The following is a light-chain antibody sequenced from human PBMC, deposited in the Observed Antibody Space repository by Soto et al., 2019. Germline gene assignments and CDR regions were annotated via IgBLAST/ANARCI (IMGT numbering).Light chain of an antibody. CDR1: QGIRNA. V-gene: IGKV1-6*01. Sequence: AIEMTQSPSSLSASVGDRVTITCRASQGIRNALGWYQQKPGKAPKVLIYAASSLQSGVPSRFSGSGSGTDFTLTISSLQPEDFATYYCLQDYNSPMTFGQGTKVEIK. CDR2: AAS. CDR3: LQDYNSPMT. J-gene: IGKJ1*01.